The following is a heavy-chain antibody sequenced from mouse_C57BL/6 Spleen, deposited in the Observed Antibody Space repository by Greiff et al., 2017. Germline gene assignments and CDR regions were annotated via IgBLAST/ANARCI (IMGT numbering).Heavy chain of an antibody. V-gene: IGHV8-12*01. Sequence: QVTLKVSGPGILQSSQTLSLTCSFSGFSLSTSGMGVSWIRQPSGKGLEWLAHIYWDDDKRYNPSLKSRLTIPKDTSRNQVFLKLTSVDTAATATYYCARRDYGSSYEYFDPWGQGTTLTGSS. CDR1: GFSLSTSGMG. CDR2: IYWDDDK. J-gene: IGHJ2*01. CDR3: ARRDYGSSYEYFDP. D-gene: IGHD1-1*01.